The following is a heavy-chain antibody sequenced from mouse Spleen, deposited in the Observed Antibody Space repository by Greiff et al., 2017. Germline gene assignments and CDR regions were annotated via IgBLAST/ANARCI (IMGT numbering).Heavy chain of an antibody. Sequence: EVKLVESGGGLVKLGGSLKLSCAASGFTFSSYAMSWVRQTPEKRLEWVATISSGGGNTYYPDSVKGRFTISRDNAKNTLYLQMSSLKSEDTAMYYCARQRDRYDGRYYLDYWGQGTTLTVSS. V-gene: IGHV5-9*04. CDR1: GFTFSSYA. D-gene: IGHD2-14*01. CDR3: ARQRDRYDGRYYLDY. J-gene: IGHJ2*01. CDR2: ISSGGGNT.